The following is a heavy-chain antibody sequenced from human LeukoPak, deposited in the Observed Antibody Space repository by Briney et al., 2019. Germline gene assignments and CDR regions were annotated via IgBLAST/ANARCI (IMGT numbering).Heavy chain of an antibody. CDR1: GFSFSSYW. CDR2: IKTDGSSLDGSST. D-gene: IGHD5-24*01. CDR3: ARDKGPPAATIVVGAFDI. J-gene: IGHJ3*02. V-gene: IGHV3-74*01. Sequence: PGGSLRLSCAASGFSFSSYWMHWVRQAPGKGLVWVSRIKTDGSSLDGSSTSYADSVKGRFTISRDNPKDTLYLQMGSLRAEDMAAYYCARDKGPPAATIVVGAFDIWGQGTMVTVSS.